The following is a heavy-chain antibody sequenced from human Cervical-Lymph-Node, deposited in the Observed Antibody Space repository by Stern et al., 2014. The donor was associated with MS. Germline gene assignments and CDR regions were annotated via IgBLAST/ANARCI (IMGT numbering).Heavy chain of an antibody. CDR2: MFYSGSA. J-gene: IGHJ3*01. Sequence: QLQLQESGPGLVKPSETLSLTCAVSGGSISGYHWNWTRQPPGKGLEWIGYMFYSGSAAYNPSPESRGTISIDTSNNHLSLMFKPIAAADTAVYYCAKTNAFDFWSQGALVTVSS. CDR3: AKTNAFDF. D-gene: IGHD1-14*01. CDR1: GGSISGYH. V-gene: IGHV4-59*08.